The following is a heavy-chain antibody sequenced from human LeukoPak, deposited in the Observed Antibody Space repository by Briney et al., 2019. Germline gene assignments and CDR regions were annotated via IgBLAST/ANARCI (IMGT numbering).Heavy chain of an antibody. Sequence: SSETLSLTCAVYGGSFSGYYWSWIRQPPGEGLEWIGEINHSGSTNYNPSLKSRVTIPVDTSKNQFSLKLSSVTAADTAVYYCARASSKNYVWGSYRSTFDYWGQGTLVTVSS. CDR2: INHSGST. J-gene: IGHJ4*02. CDR1: GGSFSGYY. CDR3: ARASSKNYVWGSYRSTFDY. V-gene: IGHV4-34*01. D-gene: IGHD3-16*02.